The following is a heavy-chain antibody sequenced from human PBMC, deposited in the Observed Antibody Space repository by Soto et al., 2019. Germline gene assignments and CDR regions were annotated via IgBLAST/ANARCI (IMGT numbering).Heavy chain of an antibody. CDR3: AKDRGSGGIVAGTPDY. J-gene: IGHJ4*02. CDR2: FSAGGSR. V-gene: IGHV3-23*01. CDR1: GFTVSSSA. D-gene: IGHD6-19*01. Sequence: GGSLRLSCAASGFTVSSSAMIWVRQAPGKGLEWVATFSAGGSRYYADSVKGRFTISRNSSQNTLYLQMNGLRAEDMALYYCAKDRGSGGIVAGTPDYWGQGTLVTVSS.